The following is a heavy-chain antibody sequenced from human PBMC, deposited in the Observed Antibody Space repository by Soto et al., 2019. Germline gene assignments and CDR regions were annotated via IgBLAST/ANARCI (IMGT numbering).Heavy chain of an antibody. Sequence: PGGSLRLSCAASGFTFSSYAMSWVRQAPGKGLEWVSAISGSGGSTYYADSVKGRFTISRDNSKNTLYLQMNSLRAEDTAVYYCAKDKRRSSHITMIVVVITKDAFDIWGQGTMVTVSS. J-gene: IGHJ3*02. CDR2: ISGSGGST. CDR3: AKDKRRSSHITMIVVVITKDAFDI. V-gene: IGHV3-23*01. CDR1: GFTFSSYA. D-gene: IGHD3-22*01.